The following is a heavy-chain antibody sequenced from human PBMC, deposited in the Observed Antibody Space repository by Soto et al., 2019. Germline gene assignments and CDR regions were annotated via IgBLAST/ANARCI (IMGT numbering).Heavy chain of an antibody. V-gene: IGHV1-69*13. D-gene: IGHD3-22*01. CDR2: IIPIFGTA. CDR1: GGTFSSYT. J-gene: IGHJ4*02. CDR3: ARVRDQKDYDSSGSPPYYFDY. Sequence: GASVKVSCKASGGTFSSYTISWVRQAPGQGLEWMGGIIPIFGTANYAQKFQGRVTITADESTSTAYMELSSLRSEDTAVYYCARVRDQKDYDSSGSPPYYFDYWGQGTLVTVSS.